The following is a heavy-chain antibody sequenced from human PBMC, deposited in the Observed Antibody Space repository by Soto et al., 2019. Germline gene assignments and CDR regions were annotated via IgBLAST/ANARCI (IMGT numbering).Heavy chain of an antibody. Sequence: PSEALSLTCTVSGGSMSSSNWWNWIRQPPGKGLEWMGYIYYSGTTTNYNPSLKSRVTLSVDTSKNQFSLKLSSVTAADTAVYYCARLGGSYAVPHFGYWGQGTLVTVSS. V-gene: IGHV4-59*08. CDR2: IYYSGTT. D-gene: IGHD1-26*01. J-gene: IGHJ4*02. CDR3: ARLGGSYAVPHFGY. CDR1: GGSMSSSNW.